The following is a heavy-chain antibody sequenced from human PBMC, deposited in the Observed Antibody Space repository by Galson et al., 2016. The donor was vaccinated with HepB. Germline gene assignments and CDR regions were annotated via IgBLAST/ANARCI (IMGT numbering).Heavy chain of an antibody. D-gene: IGHD1-14*01. CDR2: ISGYNGKT. V-gene: IGHV1-18*01. Sequence: SVKVSCKASGYTFTSYGISWVRQAPGQGLEWMGWISGYNGKTNYAQKVQGRITMTTDTSTSTAYMELRSLRSDDTAVYFCASVRSWRVPNRNDYWGQGTLVTVSS. CDR3: ASVRSWRVPNRNDY. CDR1: GYTFTSYG. J-gene: IGHJ4*02.